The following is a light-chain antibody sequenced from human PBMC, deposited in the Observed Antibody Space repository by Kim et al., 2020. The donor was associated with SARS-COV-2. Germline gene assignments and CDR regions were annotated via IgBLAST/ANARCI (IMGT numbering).Light chain of an antibody. V-gene: IGLV1-44*01. J-gene: IGLJ2*01. Sequence: GQRVTISCSGSSSNIGRNSVNWYQQLPGRAPKVLISKNDQRHSGVPDRCSGSKSGTSASLAISGLQSEDEADYYCAAWDASLNVVVFGGGTQLTVL. CDR3: AAWDASLNVVV. CDR2: KND. CDR1: SSNIGRNS.